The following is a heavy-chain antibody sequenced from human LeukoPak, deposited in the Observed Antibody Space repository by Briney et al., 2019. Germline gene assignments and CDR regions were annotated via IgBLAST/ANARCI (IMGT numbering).Heavy chain of an antibody. Sequence: SETLSLTCTVSGGSISSYYWSWIRQPPGKGLEWMGYIYYSGSTNYNPSLKSRVTISVDTSKNQFSLKLSSVTAADTAVYYCAREERYSSSWGRYYYYGMDVWGQGTTVTVSS. CDR1: GGSISSYY. D-gene: IGHD6-13*01. V-gene: IGHV4-59*12. CDR2: IYYSGST. J-gene: IGHJ6*02. CDR3: AREERYSSSWGRYYYYGMDV.